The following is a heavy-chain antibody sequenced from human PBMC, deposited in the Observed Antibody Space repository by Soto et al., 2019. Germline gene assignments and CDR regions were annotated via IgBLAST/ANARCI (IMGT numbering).Heavy chain of an antibody. Sequence: SETLSLTCTVSGGSISSGDYYWSWLRQPPGKGLEWFGYIYYSGSTYYNPSLKSRVTISVDTTEYQFSLKLSSVTAADTAVYYGESCRSSSYFDYWGQGTLVTAPQ. V-gene: IGHV4-30-4*01. CDR2: IYYSGST. D-gene: IGHD6-6*01. J-gene: IGHJ4*02. CDR3: ESCRSSSYFDY. CDR1: GGSISSGDYY.